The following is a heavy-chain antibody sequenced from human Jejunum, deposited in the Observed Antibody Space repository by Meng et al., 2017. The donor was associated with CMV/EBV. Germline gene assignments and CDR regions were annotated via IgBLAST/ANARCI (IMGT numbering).Heavy chain of an antibody. D-gene: IGHD2-8*01. Sequence: KASGFTLSDYYMYWVRQAPGQGLECMGWINPKTGGTGSVQKFKGRVSMTRDTSVSTIYMELGGLRPDDTAVYYCARDGVSSVTDPDYWGQGTLVTVSS. J-gene: IGHJ4*02. CDR2: INPKTGGT. CDR3: ARDGVSSVTDPDY. V-gene: IGHV1-2*02. CDR1: GFTLSDYY.